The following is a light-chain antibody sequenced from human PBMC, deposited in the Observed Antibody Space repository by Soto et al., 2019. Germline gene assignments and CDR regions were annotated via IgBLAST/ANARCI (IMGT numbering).Light chain of an antibody. CDR1: QSISSW. CDR2: AAS. J-gene: IGKJ5*01. V-gene: IGKV1-39*01. CDR3: QQSYSTRIT. Sequence: MTQSPATLSVSPGERVSLSCRASQSISSWLAWYQQKPGKAPKLLIYAASSLQSGVPSRFSGGGSGTDFTLTISSLQPEDFATYYCQQSYSTRITFGQGTRLEIK.